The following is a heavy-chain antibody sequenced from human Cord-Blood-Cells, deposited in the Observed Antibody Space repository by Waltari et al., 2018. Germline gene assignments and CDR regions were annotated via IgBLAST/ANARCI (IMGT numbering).Heavy chain of an antibody. V-gene: IGHV3-21*01. CDR2: ISSSSSYI. Sequence: EVQLVESGGGLVKPGGSLSLSCAASGFTFSSYRMNCVSQAPGKGLEWVSSISSSSSYIYYADSVKGRFTISRDNAKNSLYLQMNSLRAEDTAVYYCARDLHTPPGPFDYWGQGTLVTVSS. CDR1: GFTFSSYR. J-gene: IGHJ4*02. CDR3: ARDLHTPPGPFDY.